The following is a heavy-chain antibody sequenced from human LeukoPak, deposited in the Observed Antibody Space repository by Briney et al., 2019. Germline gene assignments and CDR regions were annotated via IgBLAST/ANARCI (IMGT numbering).Heavy chain of an antibody. D-gene: IGHD6-13*01. CDR3: ALHRGYHNGDVVGYCEL. Sequence: GGSLRLSCEVSGIGSSSYAMSWVRQAPGEGPEWVSAIRESGDSTAYAASVTGRFTISRDNSKKTLYLQMNSLRAEDTGVYYCALHRGYHNGDVVGYCELWGRGSLVIVSS. CDR2: IRESGDST. J-gene: IGHJ2*01. V-gene: IGHV3-23*01. CDR1: GIGSSSYA.